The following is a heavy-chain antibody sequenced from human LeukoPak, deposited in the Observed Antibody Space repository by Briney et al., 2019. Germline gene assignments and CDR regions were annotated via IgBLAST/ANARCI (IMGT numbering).Heavy chain of an antibody. CDR3: ARSVSTDYYGMDV. CDR2: IYYSGST. J-gene: IGHJ6*02. CDR1: GGSISSGDYY. D-gene: IGHD5/OR15-5a*01. V-gene: IGHV4-30-4*01. Sequence: SQTLSLTCTVSGGSISSGDYYWPWIRQPPGKGLEWIGYIYYSGSTYYNPSLKSRVAISVDTSKNQFSLKLSSVTAADTAVYYCARSVSTDYYGMDVWGQGTTVTVSS.